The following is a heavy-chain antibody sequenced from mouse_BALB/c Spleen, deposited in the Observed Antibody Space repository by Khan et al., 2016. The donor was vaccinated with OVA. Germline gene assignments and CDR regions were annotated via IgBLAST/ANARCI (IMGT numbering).Heavy chain of an antibody. J-gene: IGHJ4*01. CDR1: GYSITSDYA. CDR3: ARSLYYSDSYAMDY. V-gene: IGHV3-2*02. D-gene: IGHD2-13*01. Sequence: EVKLEESGPGLVKPSQSLSLTCTVTGYSITSDYAWNWIRQFPGNKLEWMGYISSTGSTSYNPSLKSRISFTRDTSKNQFFLHLNSVTTEDTATYYCARSLYYSDSYAMDYWGQGTSVTVSS. CDR2: ISSTGST.